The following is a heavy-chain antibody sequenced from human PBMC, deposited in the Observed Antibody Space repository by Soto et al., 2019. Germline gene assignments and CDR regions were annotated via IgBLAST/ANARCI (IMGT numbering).Heavy chain of an antibody. CDR1: GGTFSSYA. Sequence: QVQLVQSGAEVKKPGSSVKVSCKASGGTFSSYAISWVRQAPGQGLEWMGGIIPIFGTANYAQKFQGRVTITADESTSTADMELSSLRSEDTAVYYCARDGLDYYDSSGYSDYYYGMDVWGQGTTVTVSS. V-gene: IGHV1-69*01. D-gene: IGHD3-22*01. CDR2: IIPIFGTA. J-gene: IGHJ6*02. CDR3: ARDGLDYYDSSGYSDYYYGMDV.